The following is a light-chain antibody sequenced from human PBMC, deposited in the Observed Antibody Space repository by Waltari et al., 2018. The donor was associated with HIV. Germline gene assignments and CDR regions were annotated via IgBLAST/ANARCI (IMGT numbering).Light chain of an antibody. J-gene: IGKJ4*01. Sequence: EVVMTQSPATLSVSPGERATLSCRASQSGWSNLAWYQQKPGQAPRLLIYGASTRATGIPARFSGSGSGTEFTLTISSLQSEDFAVYYCQQYYNWLTFGGGTKVEIK. CDR1: QSGWSN. V-gene: IGKV3-15*01. CDR2: GAS. CDR3: QQYYNWLT.